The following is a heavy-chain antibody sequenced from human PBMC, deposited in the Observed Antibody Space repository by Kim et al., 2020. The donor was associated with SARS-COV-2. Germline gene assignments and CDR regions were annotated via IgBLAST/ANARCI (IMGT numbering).Heavy chain of an antibody. CDR3: AKHWGRVAQGTNGMDV. Sequence: GGSLRLSCAASGFTFSSYAMSWVRQAPGKGLEWVSVISGSGNTYYADSVKGRLTISRDNSKNTLYLQMNSLRAEDTAVYYCAKHWGRVAQGTNGMDVWGQGTTVTVSS. V-gene: IGHV3-23*01. D-gene: IGHD3-16*01. J-gene: IGHJ6*02. CDR2: ISGSGNT. CDR1: GFTFSSYA.